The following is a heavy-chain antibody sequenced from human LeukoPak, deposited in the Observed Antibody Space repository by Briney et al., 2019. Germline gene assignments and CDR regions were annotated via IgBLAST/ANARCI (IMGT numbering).Heavy chain of an antibody. Sequence: PGGSLRLSCAASGFTFSSYEMNWVRQAPGKGLEWASYISSSGSTIYYADSVKGRFTISRDNAKNSLYLQMNSLRAEDTALYYCAREWTYYYDSSGYYYEPAGFDYWGQGTLVTVSS. CDR2: ISSSGSTI. J-gene: IGHJ4*02. D-gene: IGHD3-22*01. CDR1: GFTFSSYE. V-gene: IGHV3-48*03. CDR3: AREWTYYYDSSGYYYEPAGFDY.